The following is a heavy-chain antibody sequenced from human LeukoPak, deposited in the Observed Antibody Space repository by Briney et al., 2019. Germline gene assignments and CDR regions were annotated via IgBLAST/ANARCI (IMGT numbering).Heavy chain of an antibody. CDR3: ARRHYDFLTGYRDFDY. V-gene: IGHV3-48*03. D-gene: IGHD3-9*01. J-gene: IGHJ4*02. CDR1: GFTFSTYE. CDR2: ISSSGSST. Sequence: GGSLRLSCAASGFTFSTYEMNWVRQAPGKGLEWVSYISSSGSSTYYADSVKGQFTISRDNAKNSLYLQMNSLRAEDTAVYYCARRHYDFLTGYRDFDYWGQGTLVTVSS.